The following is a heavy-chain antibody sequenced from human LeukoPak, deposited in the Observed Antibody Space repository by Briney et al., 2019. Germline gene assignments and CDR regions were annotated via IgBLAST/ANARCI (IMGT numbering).Heavy chain of an antibody. CDR1: GFTFSSYA. CDR3: ARDGIAAAVEYYFDD. J-gene: IGHJ4*02. V-gene: IGHV3-30*04. D-gene: IGHD6-13*01. Sequence: PGGSLRLSCAASGFTFSSYAMRWVRQAPGKGLEWVAVISYDGSNKYYADSVKGRFTISRDISKNTLYLQMNSLRAEDTAVYYCARDGIAAAVEYYFDDWGQGTLVTVSS. CDR2: ISYDGSNK.